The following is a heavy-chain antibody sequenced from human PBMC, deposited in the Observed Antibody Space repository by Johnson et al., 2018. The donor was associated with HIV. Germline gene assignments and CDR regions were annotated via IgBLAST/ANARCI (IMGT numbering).Heavy chain of an antibody. CDR2: IRKDGSQK. CDR1: GFTFSNSW. V-gene: IGHV3-7*05. D-gene: IGHD6-6*01. Sequence: VQLVESGGGLVQPGGSLRLSCAASGFTFSNSWMNWVRQAPGKGLEWVANIRKDGSQKHYVDSVQGRFTIPRTNTENGLYLQMESLRAEDTAIYSCAIDSSYRLSSGGWVDSFDIWGQGTMVTVSS. CDR3: AIDSSYRLSSGGWVDSFDI. J-gene: IGHJ3*02.